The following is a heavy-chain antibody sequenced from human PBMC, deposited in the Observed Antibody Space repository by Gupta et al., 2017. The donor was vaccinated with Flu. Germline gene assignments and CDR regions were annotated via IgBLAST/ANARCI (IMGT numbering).Heavy chain of an antibody. Sequence: EVQLVESGGGLVKPGGSLRLSCAGSGFTFSSSTMNWARQAPGKGLEWVSSMDASSNYIYYADSVKGRFTISRDNAKNSLYLQMDSLRADDTAVYYCAGSGTAGEAPASLGSAASVWGPGTMVTVSS. D-gene: IGHD1-26*01. CDR1: GFTFSSST. CDR2: MDASSNYI. CDR3: AGSGTAGEAPASLGSAASV. V-gene: IGHV3-21*01. J-gene: IGHJ6*02.